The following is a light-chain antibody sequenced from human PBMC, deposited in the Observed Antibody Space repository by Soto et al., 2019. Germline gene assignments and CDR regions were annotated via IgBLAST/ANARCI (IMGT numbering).Light chain of an antibody. CDR3: CSYSGSSTSWV. CDR2: EGS. CDR1: ISDVGSYDL. Sequence: QSALTQPASVSGSPGQSITISCTGTISDVGSYDLVSWYQQHPGKAPKLMIYEGSKRPSGVSSRFSGSKSGNTASLTISGLQAEEEADYYCCSYSGSSTSWVFGGGTKLTVL. V-gene: IGLV2-23*01. J-gene: IGLJ3*02.